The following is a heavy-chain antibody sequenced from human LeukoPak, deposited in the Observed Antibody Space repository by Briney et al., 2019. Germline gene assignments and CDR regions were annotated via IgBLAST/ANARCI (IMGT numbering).Heavy chain of an antibody. J-gene: IGHJ3*02. CDR2: IYHSGST. V-gene: IGHV4-30-2*01. D-gene: IGHD2-2*02. Sequence: SETLSLTCTVSGGSISSGGYYWSWIRQPPGKGLEWIGYIYHSGSTNYNPSLKSRVTISVDRSKNQFSLKLSSVTAADTAVYYCARETGYCSSTSCYKWDAFDIWGQGTMVTVSS. CDR1: GGSISSGGYY. CDR3: ARETGYCSSTSCYKWDAFDI.